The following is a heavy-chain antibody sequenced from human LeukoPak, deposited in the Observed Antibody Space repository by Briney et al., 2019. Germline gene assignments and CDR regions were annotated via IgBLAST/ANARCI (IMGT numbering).Heavy chain of an antibody. CDR3: ATVRRITIFGVLRDRLTRYYYYGMDV. CDR1: AFIFSGHW. Sequence: GGSLRLSCEGSAFIFSGHWMNWVRQTPGKGLEWVASIKEDGSERQYVDSVKGRFSISRDNTKGSLFLQLNSLRAEDTAVYYCATVRRITIFGVLRDRLTRYYYYGMDVWGQGTTVTVSS. J-gene: IGHJ6*02. CDR2: IKEDGSER. D-gene: IGHD3-3*01. V-gene: IGHV3-7*03.